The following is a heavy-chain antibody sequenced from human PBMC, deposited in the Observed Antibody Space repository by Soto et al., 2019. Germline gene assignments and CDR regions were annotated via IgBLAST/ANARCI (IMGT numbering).Heavy chain of an antibody. D-gene: IGHD6-13*01. V-gene: IGHV3-30*18. J-gene: IGHJ4*01. CDR3: AKNYGSWYGGYYXDY. CDR1: GFTFSSYG. CDR2: ISYDGSNK. Sequence: QVQLVESGGGVVQPGRSLRLSCAASGFTFSSYGMHWVRQAPGKGLEWVAVISYDGSNKYYADSVKGRFTISRDNSKKTLYLQMNSLRAEDTAVYYCAKNYGSWYGGYYXDYWX.